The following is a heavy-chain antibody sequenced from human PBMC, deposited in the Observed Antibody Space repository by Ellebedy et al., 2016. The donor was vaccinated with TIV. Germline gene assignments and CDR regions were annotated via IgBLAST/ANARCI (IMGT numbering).Heavy chain of an antibody. CDR1: GGSISSYY. J-gene: IGHJ3*02. V-gene: IGHV4-59*08. CDR2: IYYSGST. D-gene: IGHD2-15*01. CDR3: ARRVVVAATLEVHDAFDI. Sequence: MPSETLSLTCTVSGGSISSYYWSWTRQPPGTGLVWIGYIYYSGSTNYNPSLKSRVTISVDTSKNQFSLKLSSVTAADTAVYYCARRVVVAATLEVHDAFDIWGQGTMVTVSS.